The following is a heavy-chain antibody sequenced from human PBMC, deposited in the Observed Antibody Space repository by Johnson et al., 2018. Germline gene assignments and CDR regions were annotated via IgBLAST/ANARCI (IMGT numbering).Heavy chain of an antibody. V-gene: IGHV4-59*01. Sequence: QVQLQESGPGLVKPSETLSLTCTVSGGSISRYYWSWIRQPPGRGLEWIGYIYYTGSTNYNPSLKSRVTISLDTSKNQFSLNLGSVTAADTAVYYCAGELYSSGWYHDAFDIWGQGTMVTVSS. D-gene: IGHD6-19*01. CDR2: IYYTGST. CDR1: GGSISRYY. J-gene: IGHJ3*02. CDR3: AGELYSSGWYHDAFDI.